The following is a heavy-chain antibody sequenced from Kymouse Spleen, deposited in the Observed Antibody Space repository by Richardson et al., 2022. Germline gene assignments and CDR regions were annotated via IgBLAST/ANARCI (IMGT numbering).Heavy chain of an antibody. Sequence: QLQLQESGPGLVKPSETLSLTCTVSGGSISSSSYYWGWIRQPPGKGLEWIGSIYYSGSTYYNPSLKSRVTISVDTSKNQFSLKLSSVTAADTAVYYCARDYDILTGYYNLYYYYYGMDVWGQGTTVTVSS. J-gene: IGHJ6*02. D-gene: IGHD3-9*01. CDR2: IYYSGST. V-gene: IGHV4-39*01. CDR1: GGSISSSSYY. CDR3: ARDYDILTGYYNLYYYYYGMDV.